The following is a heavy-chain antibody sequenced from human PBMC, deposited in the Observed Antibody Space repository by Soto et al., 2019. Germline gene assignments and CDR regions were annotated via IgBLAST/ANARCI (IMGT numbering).Heavy chain of an antibody. V-gene: IGHV3-30-3*01. Sequence: GGSLRLSCAASGFTFSSYATHWVRQAPGKGLEWVAVISYDGSNKYYADSVKGRFTISRDNSKNTLYLQMNSLRAEDTAVCYCAREIYDSSGYYFDYWGQGTLVTVSS. CDR1: GFTFSSYA. D-gene: IGHD3-22*01. CDR3: AREIYDSSGYYFDY. J-gene: IGHJ4*02. CDR2: ISYDGSNK.